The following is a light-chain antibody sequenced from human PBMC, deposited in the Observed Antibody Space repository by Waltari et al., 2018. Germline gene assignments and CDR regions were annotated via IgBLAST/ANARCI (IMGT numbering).Light chain of an antibody. J-gene: IGKJ1*01. Sequence: IVLTQSPGTLSLSPGDRATLSCRASQSVSRTLAWYQQKPGQAPRLLIYDASSRATGIPDRFSGSGSGTDFSLTINRLEPEDFAVYYCQKYGTLPATFGQGTKVEIK. CDR3: QKYGTLPAT. V-gene: IGKV3-20*01. CDR1: QSVSRT. CDR2: DAS.